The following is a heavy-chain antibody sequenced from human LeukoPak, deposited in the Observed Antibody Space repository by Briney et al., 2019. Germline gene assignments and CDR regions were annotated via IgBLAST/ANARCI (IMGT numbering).Heavy chain of an antibody. CDR1: GFTFGDYA. Sequence: GGSLRLSCTASGFTFGDYAMSWVRQAPGKGLEWVGFIRSKAYGGTTEYAASVKGRFTISRDDSKSIAYLQMNSLKTEDTAVYYCTRDEDCSSTSCFPRGSYYYYGMDVWGQGTTVTLSS. J-gene: IGHJ6*02. CDR3: TRDEDCSSTSCFPRGSYYYYGMDV. V-gene: IGHV3-49*04. D-gene: IGHD2-2*01. CDR2: IRSKAYGGTT.